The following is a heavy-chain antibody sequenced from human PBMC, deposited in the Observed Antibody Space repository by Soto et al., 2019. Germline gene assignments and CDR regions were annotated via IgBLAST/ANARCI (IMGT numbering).Heavy chain of an antibody. J-gene: IGHJ4*02. CDR3: AHSVHYDILTGYPPYYFDY. V-gene: IGHV2-5*02. CDR1: GCSLITSGVG. CDR2: IYWDDDK. D-gene: IGHD3-9*01. Sequence: QITLKESGPTLVKPTQTLTLTCTFSGCSLITSGVGVGWIRQPPRKALVWLSLIYWDDDKPYSPSLKSRVTITKDTSKNNVVITITNMYAVDTATYYCAHSVHYDILTGYPPYYFDYWGQGTLVTVSS.